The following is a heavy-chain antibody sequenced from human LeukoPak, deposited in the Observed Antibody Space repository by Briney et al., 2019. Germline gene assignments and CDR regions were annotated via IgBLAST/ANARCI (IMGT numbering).Heavy chain of an antibody. CDR3: ARGVKYSYGLYYFDY. CDR1: GFTVSSNY. V-gene: IGHV3-53*01. J-gene: IGHJ4*02. D-gene: IGHD5-18*01. Sequence: GGSLRLSCAASGFTVSSNYMSWVRQAPGRGLEWVSVIYSGGNTYYADSVKGRFTISRDNSKNTLYLQMNSLRAEDTAVYYCARGVKYSYGLYYFDYWGQGTLVTVSS. CDR2: IYSGGNT.